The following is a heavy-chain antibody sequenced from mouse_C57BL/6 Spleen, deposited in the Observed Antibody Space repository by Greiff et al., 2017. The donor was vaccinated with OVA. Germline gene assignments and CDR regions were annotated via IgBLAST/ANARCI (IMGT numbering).Heavy chain of an antibody. CDR2: INPSSGYT. CDR3: ASYYGSSPWYFDV. V-gene: IGHV1-7*01. J-gene: IGHJ1*03. Sequence: VQLQQSGAELAKPGASVKLSCKASGYTFTSYWMHWVKQRPGQGLEWIGYINPSSGYTKYNQKFKDKATLTADKSSSTAYMQLSSLTYEDSAVYYCASYYGSSPWYFDVWGTGTTVTVSS. D-gene: IGHD1-1*01. CDR1: GYTFTSYW.